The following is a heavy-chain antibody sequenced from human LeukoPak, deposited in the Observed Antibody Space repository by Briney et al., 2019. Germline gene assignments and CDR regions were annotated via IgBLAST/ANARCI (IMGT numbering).Heavy chain of an antibody. CDR2: VNHSGRT. V-gene: IGHV4-34*01. J-gene: IGHJ4*02. CDR1: GGSFSGYF. CDR3: ARGQFQRDY. Sequence: PSETLSLTCAVYGGSFSGYFWSWIRQPPGKGLEWIGEVNHSGRTNYNPPPKSRVTISVDPSKSQFSLNLRSVTAADTAVYYCARGQFQRDYWGQGTLVIVSS.